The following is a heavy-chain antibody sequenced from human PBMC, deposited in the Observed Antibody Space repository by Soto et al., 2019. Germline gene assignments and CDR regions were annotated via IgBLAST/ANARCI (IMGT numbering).Heavy chain of an antibody. CDR1: GITFSNYL. CDR3: ARHYASGSYSVDY. CDR2: INGDGIST. V-gene: IGHV3-74*01. Sequence: EVQLVESGGDLVQPGGSLRLSCAASGITFSNYLMHWVRQAPGKGLVWVSRINGDGISTSYANSVKGRFTISRDNAKNTVYLQMNSLRDEDTSVYYCARHYASGSYSVDYWGQGTLLTVSS. J-gene: IGHJ4*02. D-gene: IGHD3-10*01.